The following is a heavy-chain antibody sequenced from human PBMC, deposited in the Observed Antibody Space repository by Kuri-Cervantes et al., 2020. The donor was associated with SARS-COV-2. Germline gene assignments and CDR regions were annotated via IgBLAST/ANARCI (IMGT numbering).Heavy chain of an antibody. Sequence: SLSLSCAASGFTFSSYGMHWVRQAPCKGLERVAVIWYDGSNKYYADSVKGRFTISRDNSKNTLYLQMNSLRAADTAVYYCAKEDPNYYDSSGYYSPGGSWGQGTLVTVSS. J-gene: IGHJ4*02. CDR2: IWYDGSNK. CDR3: AKEDPNYYDSSGYYSPGGS. D-gene: IGHD3-22*01. V-gene: IGHV3-33*06. CDR1: GFTFSSYG.